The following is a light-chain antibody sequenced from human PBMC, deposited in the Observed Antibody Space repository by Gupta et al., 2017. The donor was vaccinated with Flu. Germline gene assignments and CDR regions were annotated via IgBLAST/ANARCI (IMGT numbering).Light chain of an antibody. V-gene: IGKV1-5*03. Sequence: MTQSPSTLSASVGDRVTITCRASQSISSWLAWEQQKPGKAPKLLIYKASSLESGVTSRFSGSGSGTEFTRTISSLQPDDFETYDGQHYGTFGQGTKVEIK. CDR2: KAS. CDR3: QHYGT. CDR1: QSISSW. J-gene: IGKJ1*01.